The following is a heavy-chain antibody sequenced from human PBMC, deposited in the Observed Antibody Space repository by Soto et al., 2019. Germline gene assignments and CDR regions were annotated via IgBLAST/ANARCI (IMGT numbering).Heavy chain of an antibody. CDR1: GFTFTNAW. CDR3: YTRDD. CDR2: IKSKADGGTT. J-gene: IGHJ4*02. Sequence: EVQLVESGGGLVKPGGSLRLSCAASGFTFTNAWMSWVRQAPGKGLEWVGRIKSKADGGTTDYAAPVKDRFILSRDDSTNTLFLQMNSLKTEDTAVYYCYTRDDWGRGTLVTVSS. V-gene: IGHV3-15*01.